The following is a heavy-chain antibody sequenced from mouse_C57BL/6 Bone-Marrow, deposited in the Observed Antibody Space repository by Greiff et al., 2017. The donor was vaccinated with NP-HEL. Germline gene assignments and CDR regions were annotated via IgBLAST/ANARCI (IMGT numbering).Heavy chain of an antibody. Sequence: VQLKQSGAELVRPGASVKLSCTASGFNIKDDYMHWVKQRPEQGLEWIGWIDPENGDTEYASKFQGKATITADTSSNTAYLQLSSLTSEDTAVYYCTTNLLLRDYWGQGTTLTVSS. J-gene: IGHJ2*01. D-gene: IGHD1-1*01. CDR2: IDPENGDT. CDR1: GFNIKDDY. V-gene: IGHV14-4*01. CDR3: TTNLLLRDY.